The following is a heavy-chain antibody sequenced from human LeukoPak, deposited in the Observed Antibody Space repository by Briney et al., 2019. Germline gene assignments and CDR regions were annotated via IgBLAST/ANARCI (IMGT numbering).Heavy chain of an antibody. D-gene: IGHD1-26*01. CDR1: GGSISSSNW. Sequence: SETLSLTCAVSGGSISSSNWWSWVRQPPGKGLEWIGEIYHSGSTNYNPSLKSRVTISVDKSKNQFSLKLSSVTAADTAVYYCARDKAVGATAVLAYYYYYYMDVWGKGTTVTVSS. CDR3: ARDKAVGATAVLAYYYYYYMDV. CDR2: IYHSGST. J-gene: IGHJ6*03. V-gene: IGHV4-4*02.